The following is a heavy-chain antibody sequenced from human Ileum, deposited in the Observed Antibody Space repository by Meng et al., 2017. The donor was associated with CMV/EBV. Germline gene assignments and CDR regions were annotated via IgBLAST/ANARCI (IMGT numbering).Heavy chain of an antibody. Sequence: QMQLQEEGSGRVKPSETLSLTCNVSGGSISDYHWTWIRKSAGKGLQWLGRLRTSGTIDHNPSFKSRVTLSIDTSKNQFSLKLTSVTAADTAVYYCGRAGARGVPVDIWGQGTLVTVSS. CDR1: GGSISDYH. CDR2: LRTSGTI. D-gene: IGHD3-10*01. J-gene: IGHJ4*02. V-gene: IGHV4-4*07. CDR3: GRAGARGVPVDI.